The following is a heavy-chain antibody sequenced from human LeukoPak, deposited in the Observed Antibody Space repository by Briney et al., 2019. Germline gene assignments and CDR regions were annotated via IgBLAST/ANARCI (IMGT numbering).Heavy chain of an antibody. D-gene: IGHD6-19*01. Sequence: ASVKVSCKASGYTFTGYGITWVRQAPGQGLEWMGWISAYNGNTNYAQKLQGRVTMTTDTSTSTAYMELRSLRSDDTDVYYCARSDSSGRYGGYYYYYMDVWGKGTTVTVSS. CDR3: ARSDSSGRYGGYYYYYMDV. CDR2: ISAYNGNT. V-gene: IGHV1-18*01. CDR1: GYTFTGYG. J-gene: IGHJ6*03.